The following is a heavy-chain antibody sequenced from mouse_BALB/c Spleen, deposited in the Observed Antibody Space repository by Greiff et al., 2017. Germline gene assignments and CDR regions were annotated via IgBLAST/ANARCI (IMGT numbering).Heavy chain of an antibody. Sequence: VQLQQPGAELVKPGASVKLSCKASGYTFTSYWMHWVKQRPGQGLEWIGEIDPSDSYTNYNQKFKGKATLTVDKSSSTAYMQLSSLTSEDSAVYYCARGYGYDDYWGQGTTLTVSS. D-gene: IGHD2-2*01. V-gene: IGHV1-69*02. CDR1: GYTFTSYW. J-gene: IGHJ2*01. CDR3: ARGYGYDDY. CDR2: IDPSDSYT.